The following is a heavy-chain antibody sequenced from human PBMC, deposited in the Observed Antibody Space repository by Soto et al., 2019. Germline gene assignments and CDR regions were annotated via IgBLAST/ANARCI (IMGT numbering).Heavy chain of an antibody. V-gene: IGHV1-3*01. D-gene: IGHD3-22*01. CDR2: INAGTGNT. Sequence: GASVKVSCKTSGYTFINYAIHWVRQAPGQRLEWMGWINAGTGNTKYAQNFQGRVTITRDTSANTAYMELSSLRSEDTVVYYCARAARSSGYFYHAMDVWGQGTTVTVSS. CDR3: ARAARSSGYFYHAMDV. J-gene: IGHJ6*02. CDR1: GYTFINYA.